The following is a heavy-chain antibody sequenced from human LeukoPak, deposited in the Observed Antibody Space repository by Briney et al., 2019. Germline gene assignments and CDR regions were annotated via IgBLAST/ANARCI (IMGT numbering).Heavy chain of an antibody. D-gene: IGHD3-10*01. J-gene: IGHJ4*02. CDR2: IYPGDSDT. V-gene: IGHV5-51*01. CDR3: ARRGGGFGELMDFDY. Sequence: GESLKISCKGSGYSFTSYWIGWVRQMPGKGLEWMGIIYPGDSDTRYSPSFQGQVTISADKSISTAYLQWSSLKASDTAMYYCARRGGGFGELMDFDYWGQGTLVTVSS. CDR1: GYSFTSYW.